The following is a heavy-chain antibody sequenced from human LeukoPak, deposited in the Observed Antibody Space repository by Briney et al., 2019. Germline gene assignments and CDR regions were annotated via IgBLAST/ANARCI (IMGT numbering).Heavy chain of an antibody. CDR2: ISYDGSNE. Sequence: GGSLRLSCAASGFTFSSYGMHWVRQAPGKGLEWVALISYDGSNEYYADSVRGRFTISRDNSKNTLYLQLNSLRAEDTAVYYCAKGRFYFDYWGQGTLVTVSS. CDR1: GFTFSSYG. V-gene: IGHV3-30*18. J-gene: IGHJ4*02. D-gene: IGHD5-24*01. CDR3: AKGRFYFDY.